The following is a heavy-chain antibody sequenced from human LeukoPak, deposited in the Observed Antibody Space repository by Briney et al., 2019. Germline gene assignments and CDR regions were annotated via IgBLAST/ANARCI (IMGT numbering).Heavy chain of an antibody. D-gene: IGHD6-19*01. Sequence: GGSLRLSCAASGFTFSNYAMSWVRQAPGKGLEWVSTISGGGITTYYADSAKGRFTISRDNSKNTMFLQMDSLRADDTAVYYCPRQSYASGWNPFDYWGQGILVTVSS. CDR3: PRQSYASGWNPFDY. V-gene: IGHV3-23*01. CDR2: ISGGGITT. CDR1: GFTFSNYA. J-gene: IGHJ4*02.